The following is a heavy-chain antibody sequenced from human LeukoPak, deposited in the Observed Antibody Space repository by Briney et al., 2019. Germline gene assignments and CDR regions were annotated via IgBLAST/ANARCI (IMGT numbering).Heavy chain of an antibody. Sequence: GGSLRLSCAASGFTFNSYGMHWVRQAPGKGLEWVAFIRYDGSNKYYADPVKGRFTISRDNSKNTLYLQMNSLRAEDTAVYYCARSPGGSPFHPYFDYWGQGTLVTVSS. J-gene: IGHJ4*02. CDR2: IRYDGSNK. CDR3: ARSPGGSPFHPYFDY. CDR1: GFTFNSYG. D-gene: IGHD2-15*01. V-gene: IGHV3-30*02.